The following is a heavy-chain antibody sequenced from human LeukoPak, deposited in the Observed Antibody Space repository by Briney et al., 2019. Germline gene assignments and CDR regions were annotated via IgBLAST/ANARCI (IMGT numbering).Heavy chain of an antibody. V-gene: IGHV3-7*01. CDR1: GFTFSRYW. Sequence: GGSLRLSCAASGFTFSRYWMSWVRQAPGKGLEWVANIKQDGSEKYYVDSVKGRFTISRDNAKNSLCLQMNSLRAEDTAVYYCAKDRGEAVTTDDYWGQGTLVTVSS. CDR2: IKQDGSEK. D-gene: IGHD4-17*01. J-gene: IGHJ4*02. CDR3: AKDRGEAVTTDDY.